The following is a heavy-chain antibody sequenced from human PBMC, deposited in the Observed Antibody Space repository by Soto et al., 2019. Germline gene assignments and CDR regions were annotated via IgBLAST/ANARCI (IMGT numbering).Heavy chain of an antibody. Sequence: EVQLLDSGGGLVQPGGSLRLSCAASGFTFITYVMSWVRQAPGKGLEWVSSISASGVTFYADSVKGRFTVSRDNSKNTIDLQMNSLRDDDMAVYYCATYREGDYAPPYDYWGQGTVITVSS. CDR2: ISASGVT. J-gene: IGHJ4*02. CDR3: ATYREGDYAPPYDY. CDR1: GFTFITYV. V-gene: IGHV3-23*01. D-gene: IGHD2-2*01.